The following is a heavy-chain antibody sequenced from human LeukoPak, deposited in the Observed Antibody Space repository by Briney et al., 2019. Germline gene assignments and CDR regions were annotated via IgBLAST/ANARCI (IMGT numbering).Heavy chain of an antibody. D-gene: IGHD6-6*01. V-gene: IGHV4-34*01. J-gene: IGHJ6*04. CDR3: ARASLPPRVYHV. CDR1: GGSFSGYY. CDR2: INHSGST. Sequence: PSETLSLTCAVYGGSFSGYYWSWIRQPPGRGLEWIGEINHSGSTNYNPSLKSRVTISVDTSKNQFSLKRSSVTAADTAVYYGARASLPPRVYHVWGKGTTVTVSS.